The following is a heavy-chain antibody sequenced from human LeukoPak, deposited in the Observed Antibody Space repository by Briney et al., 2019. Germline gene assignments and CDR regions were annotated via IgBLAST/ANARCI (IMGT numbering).Heavy chain of an antibody. CDR2: INHSGST. Sequence: PSETLSLTCTVSGGSFSTYYWSWIRQPPGKGLEWIGEINHSGSTNYNPSLKSRVTISVDTSKNQFSLKLSSVTAADTAVYYCARGPNLEIPSGHWFDPWGQRTLVTVSS. D-gene: IGHD6-25*01. V-gene: IGHV4-34*01. CDR3: ARGPNLEIPSGHWFDP. CDR1: GGSFSTYY. J-gene: IGHJ5*02.